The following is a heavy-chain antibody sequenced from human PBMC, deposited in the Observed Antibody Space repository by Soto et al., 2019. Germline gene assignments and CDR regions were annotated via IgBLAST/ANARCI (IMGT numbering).Heavy chain of an antibody. D-gene: IGHD1-26*01. Sequence: PGGFLRLSCAASGFTFSYYWMRWVRQAPGKGLVWVSRIHSDGSSTTYADFVKGRFIISRDNARNTVDLQMNSVRVEDTAVYYCARGDRGAFDLWGQGTVVTVS. V-gene: IGHV3-74*01. CDR3: ARGDRGAFDL. J-gene: IGHJ3*01. CDR2: IHSDGSST. CDR1: GFTFSYYW.